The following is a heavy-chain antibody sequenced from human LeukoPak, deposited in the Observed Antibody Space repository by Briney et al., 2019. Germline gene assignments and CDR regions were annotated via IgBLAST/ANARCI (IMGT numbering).Heavy chain of an antibody. CDR2: ISGSGGST. V-gene: IGHV3-23*01. J-gene: IGHJ4*02. Sequence: GGSLRLSCAASGFTFSSYAMSWVSQAPGKGLEWVSAISGSGGSTYYADSVKGRFTISRDNSKNTLYLQMNSLRAEDTAVYYCAKDRIAVAGNEWDYWGQGTLVTVSS. CDR3: AKDRIAVAGNEWDY. D-gene: IGHD6-19*01. CDR1: GFTFSSYA.